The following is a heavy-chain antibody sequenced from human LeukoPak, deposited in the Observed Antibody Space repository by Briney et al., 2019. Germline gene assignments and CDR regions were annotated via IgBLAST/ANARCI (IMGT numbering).Heavy chain of an antibody. CDR1: GGSISSSSYY. J-gene: IGHJ5*02. CDR2: IYYSGST. V-gene: IGHV4-39*07. D-gene: IGHD3-22*01. CDR3: AREKRGYYDSSGYHP. Sequence: SETLSLTCTVSGGSISSSSYYWGWIRQPPGKGLEWIGSIYYSGSTYYNPSLKSRVTISVDTSKNQFSLKLSSVTAADTAVYYCAREKRGYYDSSGYHPWGQGTLVTVSS.